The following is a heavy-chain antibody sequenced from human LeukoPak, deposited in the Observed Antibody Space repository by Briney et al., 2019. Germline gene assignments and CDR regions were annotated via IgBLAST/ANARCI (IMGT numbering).Heavy chain of an antibody. D-gene: IGHD2-2*02. CDR1: GFTFRTYA. V-gene: IGHV3-23*01. CDR3: GRGRRSSCYSGVDS. J-gene: IGHJ4*02. Sequence: GGSLRLSCAASGFTFRTYAMSWVRQAPGKGLEWVSSISDSGGSTYYADSVKGRFTISRDNSKNTLYLQMSSLGAEDTAVYYCGRGRRSSCYSGVDSWGQGTLVTVSS. CDR2: ISDSGGST.